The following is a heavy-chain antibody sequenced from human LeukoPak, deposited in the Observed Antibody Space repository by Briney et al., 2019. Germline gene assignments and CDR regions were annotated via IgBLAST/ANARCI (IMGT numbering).Heavy chain of an antibody. J-gene: IGHJ6*03. CDR1: GYTFTGYY. V-gene: IGHV1-2*02. D-gene: IGHD2-2*01. CDR2: INPNSGGT. Sequence: ASVKVSCKASGYTFTGYYMHWVRQAPGQGLEWMGWINPNSGGTNYAQKFQGRVTMTRDTSISTAYMELSRLRSDDTAVYYCARAVRGVVVVPSTTIRRDYYYYMDVWGKGTTVTVSS. CDR3: ARAVRGVVVVPSTTIRRDYYYYMDV.